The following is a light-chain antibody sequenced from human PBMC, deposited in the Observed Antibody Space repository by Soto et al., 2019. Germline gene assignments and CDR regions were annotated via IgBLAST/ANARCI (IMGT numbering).Light chain of an antibody. CDR2: VAY. Sequence: EITQSPSTLSMSGVAGSTLSWRASQFVGNKLAWFQQKPGQAPWLLIYVAYTRATGIPARFSGSGSGTEFTLTISSLQPEDFATYYFQQSYSTITFGQGTRLEIK. J-gene: IGKJ5*01. V-gene: IGKV3-15*01. CDR3: QQSYSTIT. CDR1: QFVGNK.